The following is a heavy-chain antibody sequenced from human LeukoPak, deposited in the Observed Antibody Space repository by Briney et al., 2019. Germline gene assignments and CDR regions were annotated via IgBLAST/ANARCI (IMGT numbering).Heavy chain of an antibody. CDR1: GYTFTGYY. Sequence: GASVKVSCKTSGYTFTGYYMHWVRQAPGQGLEWMGWINPNSGGTNYAQKFQGRVTMTRDTSISTAYMELSRLRSGDTAVYYCARDRSSSSWYSGWFDPWGQGTLVTVSS. D-gene: IGHD6-13*01. CDR2: INPNSGGT. J-gene: IGHJ5*02. CDR3: ARDRSSSSWYSGWFDP. V-gene: IGHV1-2*02.